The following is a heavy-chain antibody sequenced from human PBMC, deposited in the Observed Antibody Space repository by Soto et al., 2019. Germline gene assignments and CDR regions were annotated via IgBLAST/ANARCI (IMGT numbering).Heavy chain of an antibody. V-gene: IGHV4-61*01. J-gene: IGHJ6*02. Sequence: QVQLQESGPGLVKPSETLSLTCTVSGCSVISGSYYWSWIRQPPGKGLEGVGCISDTGSGDYNPSLKSRVTISVHTSKRQFSLRLNSVTAADTAVYYCARAHSGYDPLGMDVWGQGTTVTVSS. D-gene: IGHD5-12*01. CDR2: ISDTGSG. CDR3: ARAHSGYDPLGMDV. CDR1: GCSVISGSYY.